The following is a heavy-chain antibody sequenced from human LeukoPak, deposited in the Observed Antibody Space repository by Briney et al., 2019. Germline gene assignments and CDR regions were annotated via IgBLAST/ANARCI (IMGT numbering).Heavy chain of an antibody. CDR2: IIPILGIA. J-gene: IGHJ6*02. CDR3: ARDFGRVLYCSGGSCYPRHYGMDV. CDR1: GGTFSSYT. D-gene: IGHD2-15*01. Sequence: ASVKVSCKASGGTFSSYTVSGVRQAPGQGLEWMGRIIPILGIANYAQKFQGRVTITADKSTSTAYMELSSLRSEDTAVYYCARDFGRVLYCSGGSCYPRHYGMDVWGQGTTVTVSS. V-gene: IGHV1-69*04.